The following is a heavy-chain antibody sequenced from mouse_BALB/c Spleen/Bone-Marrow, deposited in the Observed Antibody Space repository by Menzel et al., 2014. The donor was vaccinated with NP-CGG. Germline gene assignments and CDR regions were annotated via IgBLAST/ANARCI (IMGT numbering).Heavy chain of an antibody. CDR2: INSNGGST. D-gene: IGHD2-1*01. Sequence: EVQLVESGGGLVQPGGSLKLSCAASGFTFSSYGMSWVRQTPDKRLEFVASINSNGGSTYYPDSVKGRFTISRDNAKNTLSLQMSSLKSEDTAMYYCARGNYGNYVDYFDYWGQGTTLSLSS. CDR1: GFTFSSYG. V-gene: IGHV5-6-3*01. J-gene: IGHJ2*01. CDR3: ARGNYGNYVDYFDY.